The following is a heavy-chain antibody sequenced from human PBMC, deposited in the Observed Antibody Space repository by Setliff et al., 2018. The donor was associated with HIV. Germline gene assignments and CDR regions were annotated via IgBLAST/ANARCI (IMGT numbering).Heavy chain of an antibody. CDR1: GGTFSIFS. J-gene: IGHJ3*02. V-gene: IGHV1-46*01. Sequence: ASVKVSCKTSGGTFSIFSITWVRQAPGQGLEWMGVINPGSGATIYAQRFQGRLTMTRDTSTSTVYMELSSLRSEDTAVYYCARAFQHFEYAFDIWGQGTMVTVSS. CDR3: ARAFQHFEYAFDI. D-gene: IGHD3-9*01. CDR2: INPGSGAT.